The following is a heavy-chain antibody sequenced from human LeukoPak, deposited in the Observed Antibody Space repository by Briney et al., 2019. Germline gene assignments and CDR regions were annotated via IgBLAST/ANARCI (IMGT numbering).Heavy chain of an antibody. J-gene: IGHJ4*02. V-gene: IGHV1-2*04. D-gene: IGHD4/OR15-4a*01. Sequence: VSVKVSCKASGYTFTGYYMHWVRQSPGQGLEWMGWINPNSGGTNYAQKFQGWVTMTRDTSISTAYMELSRLRSDDTAVYYCAREDEGACDYWGQGTLVTVSS. CDR1: GYTFTGYY. CDR3: AREDEGACDY. CDR2: INPNSGGT.